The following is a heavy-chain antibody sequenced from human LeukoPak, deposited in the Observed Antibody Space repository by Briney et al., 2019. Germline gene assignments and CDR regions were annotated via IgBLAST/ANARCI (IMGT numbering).Heavy chain of an antibody. CDR1: EFTFSSYA. D-gene: IGHD3-9*01. J-gene: IGHJ4*02. Sequence: GGSLRLSCAASEFTFSSYAMHWVRQAPDKGLEWVALISYDGRNKDYADSVKGRFTISRDNPKNSLYLQMNSLRGEDTAVYYCARGMDYDILAGPPDYWGQGTLVTVSS. CDR2: ISYDGRNK. CDR3: ARGMDYDILAGPPDY. V-gene: IGHV3-30*04.